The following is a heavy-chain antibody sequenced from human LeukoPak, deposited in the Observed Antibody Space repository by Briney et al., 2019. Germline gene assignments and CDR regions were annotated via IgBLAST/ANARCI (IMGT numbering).Heavy chain of an antibody. CDR1: GGSITSSTYY. CDR2: IYYTGST. J-gene: IGHJ3*02. D-gene: IGHD3-10*01. CDR3: ARDKIVRAAHDAFDI. Sequence: PSETLSLTCTVSGGSITSSTYYWGWIRQPPGEGLEWIGSIYYTGSTYYNPSLKSRVTISIDTSKNQFSLNLTSVTAADTAVYFCARDKIVRAAHDAFDIWGQGTMVTVSS. V-gene: IGHV4-39*07.